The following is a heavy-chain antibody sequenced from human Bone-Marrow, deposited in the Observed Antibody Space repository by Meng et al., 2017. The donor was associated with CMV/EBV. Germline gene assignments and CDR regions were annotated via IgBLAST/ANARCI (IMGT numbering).Heavy chain of an antibody. CDR3: ARGVGGRNGQVGWLPSHPGYGMDV. CDR2: INPNSGGT. Sequence: ASVKVSCKASGYTFTGYYMHWVRQAPGQGLEWMGWINPNSGGTNYAQKFQGRVTMTRETSISTAYMELSRLRSDDTAVYYCARGVGGRNGQVGWLPSHPGYGMDVWGQGTTVTVSS. J-gene: IGHJ6*02. V-gene: IGHV1-2*02. CDR1: GYTFTGYY. D-gene: IGHD3-3*01.